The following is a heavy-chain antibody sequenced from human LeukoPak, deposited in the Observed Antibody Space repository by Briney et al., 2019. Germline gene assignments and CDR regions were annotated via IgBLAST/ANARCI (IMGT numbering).Heavy chain of an antibody. CDR2: INTNTGNP. Sequence: GASVKVSCKASGYTFNSYAMNWVRQAPGQGLEWMGWINTNTGNPTYAQGFTGRFVFSLDTSVSTAYLQISSLKAEDTAVYYCASTTLLLWFGEGGVFDYWGQGTLVTVSS. CDR1: GYTFNSYA. J-gene: IGHJ4*02. V-gene: IGHV7-4-1*02. CDR3: ASTTLLLWFGEGGVFDY. D-gene: IGHD3-10*01.